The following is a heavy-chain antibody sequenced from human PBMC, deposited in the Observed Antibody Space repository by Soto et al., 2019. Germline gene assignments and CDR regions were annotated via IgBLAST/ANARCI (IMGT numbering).Heavy chain of an antibody. CDR2: MHTGGNEK. CDR1: GFTFSYYG. D-gene: IGHD3-9*01. Sequence: QVQLVESGGGVVQPGGSLRLSCAASGFTFSYYGFHWVRQAPGKGLEWVAVMHTGGNEKYYVDSVKGQFTVSRDDSRNMVYLEMNGLRAEDKVKYFCERDADTTGHYSHFDLWGRGALVAVS. V-gene: IGHV3-33*08. CDR3: ERDADTTGHYSHFDL. J-gene: IGHJ4*02.